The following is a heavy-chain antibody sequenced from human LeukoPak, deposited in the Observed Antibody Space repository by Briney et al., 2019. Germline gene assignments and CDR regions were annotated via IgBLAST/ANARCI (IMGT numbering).Heavy chain of an antibody. CDR2: ISGSGGST. D-gene: IGHD6-19*01. Sequence: GGSLRLSCAASGFTFSSYAMSWVRQAPGKGLEWVSAISGSGGSTYYADSVKGRFTISRDNAKNSLYLQMNSLRAEDTAVYYCAREYSSGWYGDWGPGTLVTVSS. CDR1: GFTFSSYA. V-gene: IGHV3-23*01. J-gene: IGHJ4*02. CDR3: AREYSSGWYGD.